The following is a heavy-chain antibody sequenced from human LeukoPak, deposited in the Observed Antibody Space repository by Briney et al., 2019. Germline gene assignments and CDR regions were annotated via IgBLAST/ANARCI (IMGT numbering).Heavy chain of an antibody. CDR3: ARDYPYDSSGYYHDAFDI. V-gene: IGHV3-21*01. Sequence: PGGSLRLSCAASGFTFSSYSMNWVRQAPGKGLEWVSSISSSSSYIYYADSVKGRFTISRDNAKNSLYLQMNSLRAEDTAVYYCARDYPYDSSGYYHDAFDIWGQGTMVTASS. D-gene: IGHD3-22*01. J-gene: IGHJ3*02. CDR2: ISSSSSYI. CDR1: GFTFSSYS.